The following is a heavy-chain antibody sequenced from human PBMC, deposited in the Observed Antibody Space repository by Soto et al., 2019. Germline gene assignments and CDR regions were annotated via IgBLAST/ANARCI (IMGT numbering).Heavy chain of an antibody. J-gene: IGHJ6*02. CDR1: GFTFSSYA. CDR2: ISYDGSNK. Sequence: PGGSLRLSCAASGFTFSSYAMHWVRQAPGKGPEWVAVISYDGSNKYYADSVKGRFTISRDNSKNTLYLQMNSLRAEDTAVYHCARVASHYYYGMDVWGQGTTVTVYS. CDR3: ARVASHYYYGMDV. V-gene: IGHV3-30-3*01.